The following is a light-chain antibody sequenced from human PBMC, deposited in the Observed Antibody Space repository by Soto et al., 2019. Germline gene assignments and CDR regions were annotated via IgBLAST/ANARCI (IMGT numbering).Light chain of an antibody. V-gene: IGLV2-8*01. Sequence: QSALTQPPSASGSPGQSVTISCTGTSSDVGGYNYVPWYQQHPGKAPKLMIYEVSKRPSGVPDRFSGSKSGNTASLTVSGLQAEDEADYYCSSYAGSNNFWVFGGGTKVTVL. CDR3: SSYAGSNNFWV. CDR2: EVS. J-gene: IGLJ3*02. CDR1: SSDVGGYNY.